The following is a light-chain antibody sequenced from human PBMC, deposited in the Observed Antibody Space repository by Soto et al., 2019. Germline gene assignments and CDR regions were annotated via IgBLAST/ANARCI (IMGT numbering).Light chain of an antibody. V-gene: IGKV4-1*01. J-gene: IGKJ1*01. CDR2: WAS. Sequence: DIVMTQSPDSLAVSLGERATINCKSSQSVLYSPNNKNFVAWYQQKPGQPPKLLIYWASTRESGVPDRFSGTGSWTDFTLTISSLQAEDVAVYYCQQYYSYFPWTFGQGTKVEIK. CDR1: QSVLYSPNNKNF. CDR3: QQYYSYFPWT.